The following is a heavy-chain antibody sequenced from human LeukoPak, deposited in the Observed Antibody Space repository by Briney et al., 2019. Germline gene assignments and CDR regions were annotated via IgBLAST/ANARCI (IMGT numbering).Heavy chain of an antibody. J-gene: IGHJ4*02. CDR3: ARYKHSSGFDY. Sequence: GGSLRLSCAASGLIVSSNYMSWVRQAPGKGLEWVSVIYSGGSTYYADSVKGRFTISRDNSKNTLYLQMNSLRAEDTAVYYCARYKHSSGFDYWGQGTLVTVSS. CDR1: GLIVSSNY. V-gene: IGHV3-53*01. D-gene: IGHD6-19*01. CDR2: IYSGGST.